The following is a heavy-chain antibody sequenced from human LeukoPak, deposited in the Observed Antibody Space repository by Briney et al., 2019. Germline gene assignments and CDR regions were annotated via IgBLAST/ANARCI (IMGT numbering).Heavy chain of an antibody. Sequence: PSETLSLTCAVSGGSISSDGYSWSWIRQPPGKGLEWIGYMYHSGSTYYNPSLKSRVTMSVGRSKNQFSLKLTSVTAADTAVYYCARSTPVTYYFDYWGQGTLVTVSS. V-gene: IGHV4-30-2*01. D-gene: IGHD4-17*01. CDR3: ARSTPVTYYFDY. CDR2: MYHSGST. J-gene: IGHJ4*02. CDR1: GGSISSDGYS.